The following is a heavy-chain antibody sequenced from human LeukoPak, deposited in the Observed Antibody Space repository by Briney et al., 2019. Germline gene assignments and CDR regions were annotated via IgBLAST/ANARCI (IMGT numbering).Heavy chain of an antibody. CDR3: ARGLGSSWYSSHY. J-gene: IGHJ4*02. Sequence: PGRSLRLSCAASGFTFSRHGMHWVRQAPGKGLEWVAVISYDGSNKYYADSVKGRFTISRDNSKNTLYLQMNSLRAEDTAVYYCARGLGSSWYSSHYWGQGTLVTVSS. V-gene: IGHV3-30*19. CDR1: GFTFSRHG. D-gene: IGHD6-13*01. CDR2: ISYDGSNK.